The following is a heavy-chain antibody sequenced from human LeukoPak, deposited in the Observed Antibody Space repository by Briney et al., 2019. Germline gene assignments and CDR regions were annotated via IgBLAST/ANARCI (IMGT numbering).Heavy chain of an antibody. V-gene: IGHV1-18*01. Sequence: VASVKVSCKASGYTFTSYGISWVRQAPGQGLEWMGWISAYNGNTNYAQKLQGRVTMTTDTSTSTAYMELRSLRSDDTAVYYCARVSGYDYYYYYYYMDVWGKGTTVTVSS. J-gene: IGHJ6*03. D-gene: IGHD5-12*01. CDR1: GYTFTSYG. CDR2: ISAYNGNT. CDR3: ARVSGYDYYYYYYYMDV.